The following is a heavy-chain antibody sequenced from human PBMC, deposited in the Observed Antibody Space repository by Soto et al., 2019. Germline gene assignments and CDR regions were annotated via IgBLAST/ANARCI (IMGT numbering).Heavy chain of an antibody. Sequence: QVQLVQSGAEVKKPGSSVKVSCKASGGTFSSYAISWVRQAPGQGLEWIGGIIPIFGTANYAQKFQGRGTITADESTSTAYMELSSLRSEDTAVYYCARWAQTHCSGGSCYSGGVYYYYGMDVWGQGTTVTVSS. D-gene: IGHD2-15*01. CDR3: ARWAQTHCSGGSCYSGGVYYYYGMDV. J-gene: IGHJ6*02. V-gene: IGHV1-69*01. CDR1: GGTFSSYA. CDR2: IIPIFGTA.